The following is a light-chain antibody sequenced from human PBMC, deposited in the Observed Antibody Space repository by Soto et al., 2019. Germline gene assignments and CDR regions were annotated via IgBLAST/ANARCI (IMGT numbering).Light chain of an antibody. CDR1: NSNIGDNT. Sequence: QSVVTQPPSVSGTPGQRVTVSCSGSNSNIGDNTVPWYHQLPGAAPKLLIYKTHQRPSGVPDRFSGSKSGTSASLAISGLQSEDEGDYYCATWDDSLNGPVFGGGTKVTVL. V-gene: IGLV1-44*01. CDR2: KTH. CDR3: ATWDDSLNGPV. J-gene: IGLJ3*02.